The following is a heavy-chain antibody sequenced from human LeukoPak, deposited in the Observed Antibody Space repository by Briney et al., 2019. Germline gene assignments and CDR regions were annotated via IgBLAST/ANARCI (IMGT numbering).Heavy chain of an antibody. J-gene: IGHJ4*02. CDR1: GGTFGNNG. CDR3: ARDESSGWSR. Sequence: ASVKVSCKASGGTFGNNGIGWVRQAPGQGLEWMGRVIPVLDIVTYAQKFQGRVTITADKSTSTAYMELSSLRSEDTAVYYCARDESSGWSRWGQGTLVTVSS. D-gene: IGHD6-19*01. V-gene: IGHV1-69*04. CDR2: VIPVLDIV.